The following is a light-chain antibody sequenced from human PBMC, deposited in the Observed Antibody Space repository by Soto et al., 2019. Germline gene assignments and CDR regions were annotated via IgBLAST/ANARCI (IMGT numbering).Light chain of an antibody. J-gene: IGLJ2*01. Sequence: QSVLTQPPSVSAAPRQKVAISCSGSSSNIGNNYVSWYHRVPGSAPKLLIYDNNERPSGIPDRFSGSKSGTSATLDITGLQTGDEGHYYCGTWDSRLRVVVFGGGTKVTVL. CDR1: SSNIGNNY. V-gene: IGLV1-51*01. CDR2: DNN. CDR3: GTWDSRLRVVV.